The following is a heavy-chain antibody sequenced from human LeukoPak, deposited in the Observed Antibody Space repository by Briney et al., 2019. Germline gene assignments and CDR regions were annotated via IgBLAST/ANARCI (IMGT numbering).Heavy chain of an antibody. V-gene: IGHV3-33*01. J-gene: IGHJ4*02. D-gene: IGHD3-22*01. Sequence: PGGSLRLSCAASGFTFSSYGMHWVRQAPGKGLEWVAVIWYDGSNKYYADSVKGRFTISRDNSKNTLYLQMNSLRAEDTAVYYCARDHDRYYYSSGYYFYWGQGTLVTVSS. CDR2: IWYDGSNK. CDR3: ARDHDRYYYSSGYYFY. CDR1: GFTFSSYG.